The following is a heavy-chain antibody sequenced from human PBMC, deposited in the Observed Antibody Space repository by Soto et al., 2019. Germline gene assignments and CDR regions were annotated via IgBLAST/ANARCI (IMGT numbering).Heavy chain of an antibody. Sequence: ASVKVSCKASGYTFTGYYMHWVRQAPGQGLEWMGWINPNSGGTNYAQKFQGRVTMTRDTSISTAYMELSRLRSDDTAVYYCAGGGHGSVTYYNVAFDTWVQGTLLTVSS. V-gene: IGHV1-2*02. CDR2: INPNSGGT. CDR3: AGGGHGSVTYYNVAFDT. D-gene: IGHD3-10*01. J-gene: IGHJ3*02. CDR1: GYTFTGYY.